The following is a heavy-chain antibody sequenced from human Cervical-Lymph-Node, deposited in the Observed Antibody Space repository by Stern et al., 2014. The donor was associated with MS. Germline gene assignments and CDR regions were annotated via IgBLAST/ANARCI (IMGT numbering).Heavy chain of an antibody. CDR1: GFTFSDYS. V-gene: IGHV3-48*02. CDR2: ISRSGDV. CDR3: ATLDY. Sequence: EVHLVESGGGLVQTGGSLRLSCEGSGFTFSDYSINWARQAPGKGPELISSISRSGDVYYSDSVKGRFTISRDNVKNSLYLYMNGLRDEDTAVYYCATLDYWGQGALVTVSS. J-gene: IGHJ4*02.